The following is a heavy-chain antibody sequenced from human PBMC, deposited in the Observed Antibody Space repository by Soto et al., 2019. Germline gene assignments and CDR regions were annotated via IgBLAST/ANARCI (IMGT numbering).Heavy chain of an antibody. V-gene: IGHV3-23*01. CDR2: ISGSGGST. CDR1: GFTFSSYA. CDR3: AKSPGRGYCSGASCPAEYFQH. Sequence: GGSLRLSCAASGFTFSSYAMSWVRQAPGKGLEWVSAISGSGGSTYYADSVKGRFTISRDNSKNTLYLQMNSLRAEDTGVYYCAKSPGRGYCSGASCPAEYFQHWGQGTLVTVSS. D-gene: IGHD2-15*01. J-gene: IGHJ1*01.